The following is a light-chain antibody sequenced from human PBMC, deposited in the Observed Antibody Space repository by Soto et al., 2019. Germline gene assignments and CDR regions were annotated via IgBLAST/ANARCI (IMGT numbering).Light chain of an antibody. Sequence: QSALTQPASVSGSLGQSITISCTGTSSDVGGYSYVSWYQQHPGKTPKLMIYEVSNRPSGVSHRFSGSKSGNTASLTISGLQTEDEADYYCSSFSSITREVFGGGTKLTVL. CDR3: SSFSSITREV. CDR1: SSDVGGYSY. J-gene: IGLJ2*01. V-gene: IGLV2-14*01. CDR2: EVS.